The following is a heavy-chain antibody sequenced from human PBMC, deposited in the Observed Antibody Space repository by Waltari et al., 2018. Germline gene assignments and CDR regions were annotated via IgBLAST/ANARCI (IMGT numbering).Heavy chain of an antibody. D-gene: IGHD1-1*01. CDR3: ARLFSGTGGDWFDP. V-gene: IGHV4-59*11. CDR1: GGSISSHY. J-gene: IGHJ5*02. CDR2: IHYSGST. Sequence: QVQLQESGPGLVKPSETLSLTCTVSGGSISSHYWSWIRQPPGKGLEWIGYIHYSGSTNYNPSLKSRVTISVDTSKNQFSLKLSSVTAADTAVYYCARLFSGTGGDWFDPWGQGTLVTVSS.